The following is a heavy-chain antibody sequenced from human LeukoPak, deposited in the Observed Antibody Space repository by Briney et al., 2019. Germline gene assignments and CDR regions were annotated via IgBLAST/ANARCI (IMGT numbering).Heavy chain of an antibody. J-gene: IGHJ4*02. CDR1: GGSFSGYY. D-gene: IGHD3-16*01. V-gene: IGHV4-34*01. CDR3: ATPREEVRGPDY. Sequence: SETLSLTCAVYGGSFSGYYWSWIRQPPGKGLEWIGEINHSGSTNYNPSLKSRVTISVDTSKNQFSLKLSSVTAADTAVYYCATPREEVRGPDYWGQGTLVTVSS. CDR2: INHSGST.